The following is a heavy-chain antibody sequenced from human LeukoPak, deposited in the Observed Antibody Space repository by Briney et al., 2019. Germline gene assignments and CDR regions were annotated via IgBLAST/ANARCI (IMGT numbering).Heavy chain of an antibody. V-gene: IGHV4-61*02. CDR1: GGSISSGSYF. D-gene: IGHD1-26*01. CDR3: TRDRGGGPPPY. Sequence: PSETLSLTCTVSGGSISSGSYFWSWIRQPAGKGLEWIGRIYTSGSTNYNPSLKSRVTISVDTSKNQFSLELSSVTAADTAVYYCTRDRGGGPPPYWGQRTLVTVSS. J-gene: IGHJ4*02. CDR2: IYTSGST.